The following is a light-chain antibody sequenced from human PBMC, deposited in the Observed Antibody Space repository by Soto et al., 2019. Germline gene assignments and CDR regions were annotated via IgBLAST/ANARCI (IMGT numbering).Light chain of an antibody. Sequence: QSALTQPASVSGSPGQSITISCSGTRSDIGRYNYVAWYQQFPGKTPKILIYGVSNRPSGVPSRFSGSKSGNTASLTISGLQTEDEADYYCISYTGSSTSYVFGSGTKVTVL. CDR2: GVS. CDR1: RSDIGRYNY. CDR3: ISYTGSSTSYV. J-gene: IGLJ1*01. V-gene: IGLV2-14*01.